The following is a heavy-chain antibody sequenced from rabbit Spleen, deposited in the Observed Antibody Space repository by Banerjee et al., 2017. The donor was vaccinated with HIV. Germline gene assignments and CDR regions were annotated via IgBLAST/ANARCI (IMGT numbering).Heavy chain of an antibody. J-gene: IGHJ2*01. D-gene: IGHD1-1*01. V-gene: IGHV1S40*01. CDR1: GIDFSNNG. CDR2: IDTNDGDT. CDR3: ARNYVNAFDP. Sequence: QSLEESGGDLVKPGASLTLTCKASGIDFSNNGMCWVRQAPGKGLEWIACIDTNDGDTDYANWPKGRFTISKTSSTTVTLQMTSLTAADTATYFCARNYVNAFDPWGQGTLVTVS.